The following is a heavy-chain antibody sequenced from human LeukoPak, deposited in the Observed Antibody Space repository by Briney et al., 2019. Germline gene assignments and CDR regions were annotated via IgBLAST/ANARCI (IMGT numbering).Heavy chain of an antibody. CDR2: ISYEGGTQ. D-gene: IGHD3-10*01. CDR3: AKEGTPQVSTWYDL. V-gene: IGHV3-30*18. CDR1: GVTLSPYG. Sequence: PGMSLRLSCAASGVTLSPYGIHWVRQAPGKGLEWVAVISYEGGTQHYADSVKGRFIISRDNPRNTLYLQMNTLRTEDTAVYYCAKEGTPQVSTWYDLWGQGTQVIVSS. J-gene: IGHJ5*02.